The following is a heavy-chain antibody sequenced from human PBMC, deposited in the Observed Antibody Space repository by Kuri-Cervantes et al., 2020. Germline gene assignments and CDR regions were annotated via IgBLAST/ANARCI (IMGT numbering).Heavy chain of an antibody. CDR1: GGSISSYY. Sequence: SETLSLTCTVSGGSISSYYWSWIRQPPGKGLEWIGYIYYSGSTYYNPSLKSRVTISVDTSKSQFSLKLSSVTAADTAVYYCARGVGSGWRKYAFDIWGQGTMVTVSS. V-gene: IGHV4-59*13. D-gene: IGHD6-19*01. CDR2: IYYSGST. CDR3: ARGVGSGWRKYAFDI. J-gene: IGHJ3*02.